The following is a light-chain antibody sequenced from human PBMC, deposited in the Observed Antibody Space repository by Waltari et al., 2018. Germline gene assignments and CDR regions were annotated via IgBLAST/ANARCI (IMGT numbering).Light chain of an antibody. J-gene: IGLJ3*02. CDR1: YSKIGHNS. CDR2: NND. Sequence: QSVLTQPPSASGTPGQRVTISCSGSYSKIGHNSVNWYQQVPGTAPKLLIYNNDRRPSGVPDRFSGSKSGTSASLAISGLQSEDEADYYCAAWDDSLNGVFGGGTKLTVL. V-gene: IGLV1-44*01. CDR3: AAWDDSLNGV.